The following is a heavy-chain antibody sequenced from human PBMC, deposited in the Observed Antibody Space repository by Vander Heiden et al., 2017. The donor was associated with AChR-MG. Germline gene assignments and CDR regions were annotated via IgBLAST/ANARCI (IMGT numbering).Heavy chain of an antibody. Sequence: EVQLLESGGGLVQPGGSLRISCAASEFTFSSYAMSWVRQAPGKGLEWVSAISGSGGSTYYADSVKGRFTISRDNSKNTLYLQMNNLRAEDTAVYYCAKDPGTGGIIAVRRQAVAMDVWGQGTTGTVSS. CDR1: EFTFSSYA. CDR3: AKDPGTGGIIAVRRQAVAMDV. D-gene: IGHD6-6*01. V-gene: IGHV3-23*01. CDR2: ISGSGGST. J-gene: IGHJ6*02.